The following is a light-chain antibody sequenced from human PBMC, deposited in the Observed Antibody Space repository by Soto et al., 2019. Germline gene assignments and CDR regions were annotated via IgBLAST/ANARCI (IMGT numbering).Light chain of an antibody. CDR3: CSYAGSYTFVV. V-gene: IGLV2-11*01. J-gene: IGLJ1*01. Sequence: QSALTQPRSVSGSPGQSVTISCTGSSSDVGGYDYVSWYQQHPGKAPKLVIYDVSKRPSGVPDRFSGSKSGNTASLTISGLQPEDEADYYCCSYAGSYTFVVFGTGTQLTVL. CDR2: DVS. CDR1: SSDVGGYDY.